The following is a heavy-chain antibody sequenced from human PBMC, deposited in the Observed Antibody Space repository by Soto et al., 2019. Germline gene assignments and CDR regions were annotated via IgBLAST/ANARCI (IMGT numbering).Heavy chain of an antibody. CDR1: GYTFTGHC. D-gene: IGHD1-26*01. Sequence: ASVKVSCKASGYTFTGHCIHWVRQAPEQGPEWMGEIGPESGATRYAQRFQGRVTMTRDMSVTTVYMELNNLSPDDTAVYYCGRGRSGQIVVFYWGQGTPVTVSS. CDR2: IGPESGAT. CDR3: GRGRSGQIVVFY. V-gene: IGHV1-2*02. J-gene: IGHJ4*02.